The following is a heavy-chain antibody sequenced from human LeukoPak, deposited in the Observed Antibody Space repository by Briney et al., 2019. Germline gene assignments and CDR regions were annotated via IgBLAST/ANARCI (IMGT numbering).Heavy chain of an antibody. CDR1: GGSIGSSSYY. D-gene: IGHD3-10*01. CDR2: IYYSGST. V-gene: IGHV4-39*01. J-gene: IGHJ3*02. Sequence: SETLSLTCTVSGGSIGSSSYYWGWIRQPPGKGLEWIGRIYYSGSTYYNPSLKSRVIISVDTSRNQFSLKLSSVTAADTAVYYCARLYFYGSGSYYGDGAFDIWGQGTMVTVSS. CDR3: ARLYFYGSGSYYGDGAFDI.